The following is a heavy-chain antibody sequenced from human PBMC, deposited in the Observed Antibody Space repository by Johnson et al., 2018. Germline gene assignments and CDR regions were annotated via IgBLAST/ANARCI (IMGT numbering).Heavy chain of an antibody. CDR2: INHSGRT. CDR1: GGSFSGYY. D-gene: IGHD4-17*01. Sequence: QVQLQQWGEGLLKPSETLSLTCAVYGGSFSGYYWTWIRQPPGKGLEWIGEINHSGRTNYNPSLKSRVTISEDTSTNQFSLKLSSVTAADTAVYYCAGGEVGSVTPGRTDVWGKGTTVTVS. CDR3: AGGEVGSVTPGRTDV. J-gene: IGHJ6*03. V-gene: IGHV4-34*01.